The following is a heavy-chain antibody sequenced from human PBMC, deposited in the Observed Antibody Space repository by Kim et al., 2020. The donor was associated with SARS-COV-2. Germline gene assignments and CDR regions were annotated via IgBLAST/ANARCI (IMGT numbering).Heavy chain of an antibody. Sequence: SYADSVKGRFTISRDNAKNSLYLQMNSLRAEDTAVYYCARSSSGYYGFDYWGQGTLVTVSS. J-gene: IGHJ4*02. D-gene: IGHD3-22*01. CDR3: ARSSSGYYGFDY. V-gene: IGHV3-11*04.